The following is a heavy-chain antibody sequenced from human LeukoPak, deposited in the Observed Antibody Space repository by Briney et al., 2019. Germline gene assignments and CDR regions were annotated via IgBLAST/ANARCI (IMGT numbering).Heavy chain of an antibody. CDR2: IYDSGST. CDR1: GGSISSYY. V-gene: IGHV4-59*01. Sequence: PSETLSLTCTVSGGSISSYYWSWIRQPPGKGLEWIGYIYDSGSTNYNPSLKSRVTISVDTSNNQFSLKLSSVTAADTAVYYCACLTTADAFDIWGRGTMVTVSS. J-gene: IGHJ3*02. CDR3: ACLTTADAFDI. D-gene: IGHD3-22*01.